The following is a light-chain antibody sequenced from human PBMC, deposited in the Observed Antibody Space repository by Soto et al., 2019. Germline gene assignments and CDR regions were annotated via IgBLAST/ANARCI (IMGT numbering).Light chain of an antibody. Sequence: QLVLTQPPSASATPGQRVTISCSGSSSNIGSNYVYWYQQFPGTAPKLLIYRNNQRPSGVPDRFSGSKSGTSASLAISGLRSDDEADYYCAAWDDSLSVVFGGGTKLTVL. J-gene: IGLJ2*01. CDR2: RNN. CDR1: SSNIGSNY. V-gene: IGLV1-47*01. CDR3: AAWDDSLSVV.